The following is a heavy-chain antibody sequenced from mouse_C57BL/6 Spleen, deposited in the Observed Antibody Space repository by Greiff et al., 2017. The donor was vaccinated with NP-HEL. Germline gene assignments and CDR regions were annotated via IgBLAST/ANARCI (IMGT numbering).Heavy chain of an antibody. Sequence: QVQLQQPGTELVKPGASVKLSCKASGYTFTSYWMHWVKQRPGQGLEWIGNINPSNGGTNYNEKFKSKATLTVDKSSSTAYMQLSSLTSEDSAVYYWARSIYDGYPYYAMDYWGQGTSVTVSS. CDR3: ARSIYDGYPYYAMDY. J-gene: IGHJ4*01. CDR1: GYTFTSYW. CDR2: INPSNGGT. V-gene: IGHV1-53*01. D-gene: IGHD2-3*01.